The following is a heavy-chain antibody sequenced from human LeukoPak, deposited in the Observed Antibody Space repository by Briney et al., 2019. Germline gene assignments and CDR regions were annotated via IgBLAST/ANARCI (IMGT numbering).Heavy chain of an antibody. CDR3: AKSNGYGLVDI. J-gene: IGHJ3*02. CDR1: SGSIFSSSW. D-gene: IGHD3-10*01. CDR2: IFHSGST. V-gene: IGHV4-4*02. Sequence: SETLSLTCAVSSGSIFSSSWWSWVRQPPGKGLEWIGQIFHSGSTSYSPSLKSRVTISMDKSKNQFSLRLTSVTAADTAVYYCAKSNGYGLVDIRGQGTMVTVPS.